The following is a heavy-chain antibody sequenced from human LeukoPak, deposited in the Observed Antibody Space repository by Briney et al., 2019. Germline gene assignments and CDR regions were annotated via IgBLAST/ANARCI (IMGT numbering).Heavy chain of an antibody. CDR2: ISWNSGNI. CDR3: AKDIEWEVRGMDV. J-gene: IGHJ6*02. V-gene: IGHV3-9*01. D-gene: IGHD1-26*01. CDR1: GFTFGDYA. Sequence: GGSLRLSCAASGFTFGDYALHWVRQAPGKGLEWVSGISWNSGNIGYADSVKGRFTISRDNAKNSLYLQMNSLRAADTALYYCAKDIEWEVRGMDVWGQGTTVTVSS.